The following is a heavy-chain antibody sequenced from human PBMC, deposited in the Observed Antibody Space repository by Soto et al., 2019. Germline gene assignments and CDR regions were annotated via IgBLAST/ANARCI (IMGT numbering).Heavy chain of an antibody. V-gene: IGHV1-2*04. CDR1: GYTFTGYY. CDR3: ARGEGGYSYGYGMDV. D-gene: IGHD5-18*01. J-gene: IGHJ6*02. CDR2: INPNSGGT. Sequence: ASVKVSCKASGYTFTGYYMHWVRQAPGQGLEWMGWINPNSGGTNYAQKFQGWVTMTRDRSISTAYMELSRLRSDDTAVYYCARGEGGYSYGYGMDVWGQGTTVTVSS.